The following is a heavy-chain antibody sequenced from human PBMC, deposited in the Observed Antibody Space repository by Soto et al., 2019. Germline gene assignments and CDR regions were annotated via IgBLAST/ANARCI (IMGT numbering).Heavy chain of an antibody. J-gene: IGHJ6*02. V-gene: IGHV4-39*01. CDR2: IYYSGTT. CDR3: ARADHTYMDV. CDR1: SASIGSSEYT. Sequence: SETLSLTCTVSSASIGSSEYTWGWIRQPPGKGLEWIGSIYYSGTTYYNPSLNSRVTVSVDTSKNQFSLKVTSVTAADTAVYYCARADHTYMDVWGQGTTVTVSS.